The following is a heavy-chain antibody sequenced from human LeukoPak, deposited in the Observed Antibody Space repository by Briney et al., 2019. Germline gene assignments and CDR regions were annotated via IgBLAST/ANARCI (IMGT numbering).Heavy chain of an antibody. CDR2: IPSNGGTT. CDR1: GFTFSGYA. D-gene: IGHD2-21*02. J-gene: IGHJ4*02. V-gene: IGHV3-64D*06. CDR3: VRDRVVVTATFDC. Sequence: GGSLRLSCSASGFTFSGYAMHWVRQAPGKGLEYVSGIPSNGGTTYYADSVKGRFTISRDNSKNTLYLQMSSLRAEDTAVYFCVRDRVVVTATFDCWGQGTLVTVSS.